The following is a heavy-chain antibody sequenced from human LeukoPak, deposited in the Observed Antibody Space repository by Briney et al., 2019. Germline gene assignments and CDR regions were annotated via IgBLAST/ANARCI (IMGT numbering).Heavy chain of an antibody. J-gene: IGHJ4*02. Sequence: GGSLRLSYAASGFTFSSYGMHWVRQAPGKGLEWVAVISYDGSNKYYADSVKGRFTISRDNSKNTLYLQMNSLRAEDTAVYYCAKDQQWLVYYFDYWGQGTLVTVSS. V-gene: IGHV3-30*18. CDR2: ISYDGSNK. CDR1: GFTFSSYG. CDR3: AKDQQWLVYYFDY. D-gene: IGHD6-19*01.